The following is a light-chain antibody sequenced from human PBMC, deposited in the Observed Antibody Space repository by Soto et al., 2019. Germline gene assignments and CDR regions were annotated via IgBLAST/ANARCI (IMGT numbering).Light chain of an antibody. V-gene: IGKV3-15*01. CDR1: QSVSSN. J-gene: IGKJ1*01. CDR3: QQYNIWPVT. Sequence: EIVMTQSPATPSVSTGERVALSCRASQSVSSNLAWYQQKPGQAPRRLIYGASTRATGLPARFSGSGSGTDFTLTLSSQQTEDIAVYYFQQYNIWPVTFGQGTKVEIK. CDR2: GAS.